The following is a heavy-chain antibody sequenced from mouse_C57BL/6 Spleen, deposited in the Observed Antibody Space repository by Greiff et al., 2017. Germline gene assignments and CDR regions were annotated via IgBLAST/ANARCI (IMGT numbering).Heavy chain of an antibody. Sequence: EVQRVESGGGLVKPGGSLKLSCAASGFTFSSYAMSWVRQTPEKRPEWVATISDGGSYTYYPDNVKGRFTISRDNAKNNLYLQMSHLKSEDTAMYYCARGTWFAYWGQGTLVTVSA. J-gene: IGHJ3*01. CDR1: GFTFSSYA. V-gene: IGHV5-4*01. CDR2: ISDGGSYT. CDR3: ARGTWFAY.